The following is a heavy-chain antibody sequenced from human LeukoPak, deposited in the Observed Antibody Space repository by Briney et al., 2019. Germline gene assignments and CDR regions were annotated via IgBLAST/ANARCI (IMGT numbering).Heavy chain of an antibody. D-gene: IGHD5-18*01. J-gene: IGHJ4*02. CDR2: ISGSGGST. Sequence: TGGSLRLSCAASGFTFSSYAMSWVRQAPGKGLEWVSAISGSGGSTYYADSVKGRFTISRDNSKNTLYLQMNSLRAEDTAVYYCARDPSRGYTYGYEDYWGQGALVTVSS. CDR1: GFTFSSYA. CDR3: ARDPSRGYTYGYEDY. V-gene: IGHV3-23*01.